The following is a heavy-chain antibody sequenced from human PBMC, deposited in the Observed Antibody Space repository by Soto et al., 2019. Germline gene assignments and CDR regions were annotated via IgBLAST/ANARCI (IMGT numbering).Heavy chain of an antibody. V-gene: IGHV4-30-2*01. CDR2: IYHSGST. CDR1: GGSISSGGYS. J-gene: IGHJ4*01. CDR3: ARGMTPVTTLAY. Sequence: SETLSLTCAVSGGSISSGGYSCNGIRQPPGKGLEWIGYIYHSGSTYYNPSLKSRVTISVDRSKSQFSLKLSPVPAADTAVYYCARGMTPVTTLAYWGQGTLDTVSS. D-gene: IGHD4-17*01.